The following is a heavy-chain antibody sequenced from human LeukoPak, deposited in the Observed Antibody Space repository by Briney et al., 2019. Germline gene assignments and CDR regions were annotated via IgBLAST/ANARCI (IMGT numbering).Heavy chain of an antibody. CDR1: GYTFTGYY. CDR2: INPNSGGT. V-gene: IGHV1-2*02. Sequence: GASVKVSCKASGYTFTGYYMHWVRQAPGQGLEWMGWINPNSGGTNYAQKFQGRVTMTRDTSISTAYMELSRLRSDDTAVYYCAGDLGSGRAPLFDYWGQGTLVTVSS. CDR3: AGDLGSGRAPLFDY. D-gene: IGHD1-26*01. J-gene: IGHJ4*02.